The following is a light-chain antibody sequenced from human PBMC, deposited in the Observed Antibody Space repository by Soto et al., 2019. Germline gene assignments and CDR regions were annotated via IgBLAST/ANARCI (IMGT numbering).Light chain of an antibody. CDR2: GTS. CDR3: QQYNNWPPMST. Sequence: EIVLTQSPATLSLSPGERATLSCRASQSVSSYLAWYQQKPGQAPRLLIHGTSTRAADIPARFSGSVSGTEFTLTINSLQPEDFVIYYCQQYNNWPPMSTFGQGTKLEMK. CDR1: QSVSSY. J-gene: IGKJ2*01. V-gene: IGKV3-15*01.